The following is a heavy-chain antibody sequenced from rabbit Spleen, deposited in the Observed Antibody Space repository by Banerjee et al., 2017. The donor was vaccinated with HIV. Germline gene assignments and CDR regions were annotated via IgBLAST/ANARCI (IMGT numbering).Heavy chain of an antibody. CDR2: IYPDGSGST. CDR1: GFSFSTSYY. CDR3: ARGSAAMTMVITGYYLNL. D-gene: IGHD2-1*01. J-gene: IGHJ4*01. Sequence: QSLEESGGDMVKPGASLTLTCTASGFSFSTSYYICWVRQAPGKGPEWIGCIYPDGSGSTAYATWAKGRSTISKTSSTTVTLQMTSLTAADTATYFCARGSAAMTMVITGYYLNLWGPGTLVTVS. V-gene: IGHV1S40*01.